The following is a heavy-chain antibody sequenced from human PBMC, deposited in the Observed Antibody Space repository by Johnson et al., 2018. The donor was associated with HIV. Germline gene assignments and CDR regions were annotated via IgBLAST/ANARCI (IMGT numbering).Heavy chain of an antibody. J-gene: IGHJ3*02. V-gene: IGHV3-15*01. CDR2: IKSETDGGTT. Sequence: IKSETDGGTTDYAAPVKGRFTIPRDDSKNTLYLQMNSLRAEDTAVYYCAKSGYSGSYDRMGAFDIWGQGTMVTVSS. CDR3: AKSGYSGSYDRMGAFDI. D-gene: IGHD1-26*01.